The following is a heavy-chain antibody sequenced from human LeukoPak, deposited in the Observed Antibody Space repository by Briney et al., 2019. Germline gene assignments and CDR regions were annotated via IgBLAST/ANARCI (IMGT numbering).Heavy chain of an antibody. J-gene: IGHJ1*01. D-gene: IGHD3-22*01. CDR1: GFTFSSYA. CDR2: ISYDGSNK. Sequence: GGSLRLSCAASGFTFSSYAMHWVRQAPGKGLEWVAVISYDGSNKYYADPVKGRFTISRDNSKNTLYLQMNSLRAEDTAVYYCARGPYYDSSGYLEYFQHWGQGTLVTVSS. V-gene: IGHV3-30-3*01. CDR3: ARGPYYDSSGYLEYFQH.